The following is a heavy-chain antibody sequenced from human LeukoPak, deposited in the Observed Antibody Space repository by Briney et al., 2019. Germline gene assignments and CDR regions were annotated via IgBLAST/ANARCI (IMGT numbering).Heavy chain of an antibody. CDR1: GFTFSSYS. CDR3: ARGLILTGSAPFDY. D-gene: IGHD3-9*01. V-gene: IGHV3-7*01. Sequence: GGSLRLSCAASGFTFSSYSMNWVRQAPGKGLEWVANIKQDGSEKNYVDSVKGRFTISRDNAKNALYLQMNSLAAEDTAVYYCARGLILTGSAPFDYWGQGTLVTVSS. CDR2: IKQDGSEK. J-gene: IGHJ4*02.